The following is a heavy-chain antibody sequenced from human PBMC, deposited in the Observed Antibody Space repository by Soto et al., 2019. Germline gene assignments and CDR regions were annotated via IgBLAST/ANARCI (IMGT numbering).Heavy chain of an antibody. J-gene: IGHJ4*02. CDR1: GGTFSSYA. CDR3: ARDGRYCCGGSFYFDY. Sequence: SVKVSCKASGGTFSSYAISWVRQAPGQGLEWMGGIIPIFGTANYAQKFQGRVTITADESTSTAYMELSSLRSEDTALYYCARDGRYCCGGSFYFDYWGQGTLVTVSS. D-gene: IGHD2-15*01. V-gene: IGHV1-69*13. CDR2: IIPIFGTA.